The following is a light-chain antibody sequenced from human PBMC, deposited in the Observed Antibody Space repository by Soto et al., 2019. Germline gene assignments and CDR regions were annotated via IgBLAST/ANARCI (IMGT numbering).Light chain of an antibody. Sequence: SVLTQPASVSGSPGQSITISCTGTTFNVGTYNFVSWYQQHPGKAPKLIIYEGAKRPSGVSDRFSGSKSGNTASLRISGLQAEDEGVYYCCSYAGTNTHVVFGGGTKLTVL. J-gene: IGLJ2*01. CDR1: TFNVGTYNF. V-gene: IGLV2-23*01. CDR2: EGA. CDR3: CSYAGTNTHVV.